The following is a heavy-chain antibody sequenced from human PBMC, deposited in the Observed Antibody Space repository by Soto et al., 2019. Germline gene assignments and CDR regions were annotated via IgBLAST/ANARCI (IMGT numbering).Heavy chain of an antibody. V-gene: IGHV4-34*01. J-gene: IGHJ6*02. CDR3: ARDTKGIAAAGTIHGMDV. CDR2: INHSGST. D-gene: IGHD6-13*01. Sequence: PSETLSLTCAVYGGSFSGYYWSWIRQPPGKGLEWIGEINHSGSTNYNPSLKSRVTISVDTSKNQFSLKLSSVTAADTAVYYCARDTKGIAAAGTIHGMDVWGQGTTVTVSS. CDR1: GGSFSGYY.